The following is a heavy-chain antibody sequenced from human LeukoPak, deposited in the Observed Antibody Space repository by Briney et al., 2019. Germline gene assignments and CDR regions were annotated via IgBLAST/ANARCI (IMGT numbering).Heavy chain of an antibody. CDR2: IKPDGSEK. Sequence: GGSLRLSCAASGFTFSTYWMGWVRQAPGKGLEWVAKIKPDGSEKDHVDSVKGRFTISRDNAKNSLYLQLNSLRAEDMAVYYCARSRFYFDYWGQGTLVTVSS. CDR1: GFTFSTYW. J-gene: IGHJ4*02. V-gene: IGHV3-7*01. CDR3: ARSRFYFDY.